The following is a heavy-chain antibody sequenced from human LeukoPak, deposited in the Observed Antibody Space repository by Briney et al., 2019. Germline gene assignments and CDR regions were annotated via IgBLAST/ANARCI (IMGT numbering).Heavy chain of an antibody. CDR3: ASGYCSSTSCYNPMDV. V-gene: IGHV3-33*08. CDR1: GFTFSSYG. CDR2: IWYDGSNK. Sequence: GGSLRLSCAASGFTFSSYGMHWVRQAPGKGLEWVAVIWYDGSNKYYADSVKGRFTISRDNSKNTLYLQMNSLRAEDTAVCYCASGYCSSTSCYNPMDVWGKGTTVTVSS. D-gene: IGHD2-2*02. J-gene: IGHJ6*04.